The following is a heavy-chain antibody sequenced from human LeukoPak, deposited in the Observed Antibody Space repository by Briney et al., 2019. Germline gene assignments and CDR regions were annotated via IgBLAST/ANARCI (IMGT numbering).Heavy chain of an antibody. Sequence: ASVKVSCKASGYTFTGYYMHWVRQAPGQGLEWMGWINPNSGGTNYAQKFQGRVTMTRDTSISTAYMELSRLRSDDTAVYYCASDWGLSQLAYCSNTNCYMGAFDIWGQGTMVTVSS. J-gene: IGHJ3*02. V-gene: IGHV1-2*02. CDR2: INPNSGGT. CDR3: ASDWGLSQLAYCSNTNCYMGAFDI. CDR1: GYTFTGYY. D-gene: IGHD2-2*02.